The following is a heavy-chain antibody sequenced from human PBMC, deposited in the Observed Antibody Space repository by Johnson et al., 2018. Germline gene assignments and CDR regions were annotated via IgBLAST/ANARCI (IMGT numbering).Heavy chain of an antibody. CDR2: ISYEGTKK. CDR1: GFTFSTYG. CDR3: VKERLTYSSGWYGGDYYSYGMDV. V-gene: IGHV3-30*18. Sequence: QVQLQESGGGVVQHGRSLRLSCAASGFTFSTYGMHWVRQAPGKGLEWVEVISYEGTKKPHADSVKRRTSIARDNSKNMLYLTMKSRRTEETAVDFCVKERLTYSSGWYGGDYYSYGMDVWGQGTTVTVSS. D-gene: IGHD6-19*01. J-gene: IGHJ6*02.